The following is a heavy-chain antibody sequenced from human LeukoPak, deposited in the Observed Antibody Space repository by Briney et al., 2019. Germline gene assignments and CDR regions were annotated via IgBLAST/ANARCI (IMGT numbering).Heavy chain of an antibody. CDR3: ARVGVVVAATGNLWFDP. J-gene: IGHJ5*02. CDR1: GFAFSSYE. CDR2: ISSSGTTI. Sequence: GGSLRLSCAASGFAFSSYEMNWVRQAPGKGLEWVSYISSSGTTIYYADSVKGRFTISRDNAKNSLYLQMNSLRAEDTAVYYCARVGVVVAATGNLWFDPWGQGTLVTVSS. D-gene: IGHD2-15*01. V-gene: IGHV3-48*03.